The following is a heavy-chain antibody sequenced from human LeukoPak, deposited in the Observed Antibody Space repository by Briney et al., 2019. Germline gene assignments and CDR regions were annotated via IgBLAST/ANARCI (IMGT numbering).Heavy chain of an antibody. CDR1: GGSISSHY. V-gene: IGHV4-59*08. CDR2: IYDSGST. CDR3: ARRPHLYHDYGDNNWFDP. D-gene: IGHD4-17*01. Sequence: SETLSLTCTVSGGSISSHYWSWIRQPPGKGLEWIGYIYDSGSTNYNPSLKSRVTISVDTSKNQFSLKLSSVTAADTAVYYCARRPHLYHDYGDNNWFDPWGQGTLVTVSS. J-gene: IGHJ5*02.